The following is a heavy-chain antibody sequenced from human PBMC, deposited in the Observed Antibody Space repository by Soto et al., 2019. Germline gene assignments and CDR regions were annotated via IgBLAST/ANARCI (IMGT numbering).Heavy chain of an antibody. CDR1: GFTVSDND. J-gene: IGHJ4*02. CDR2: IYRYDDDKA. D-gene: IGHD3-16*01. CDR3: ARDRDFFWGSLDS. V-gene: IGHV3-66*01. Sequence: EVQVVESGGGSVQPGGSLRLACEASGFTVSDNDMNWVRQAPGRGLEWVELIYRYDDDKAYYTDCVKGRFTISRDTSTNTVFLQMDSLRTEHTAISYCARDRDFFWGSLDSWGQGTLVTVSS.